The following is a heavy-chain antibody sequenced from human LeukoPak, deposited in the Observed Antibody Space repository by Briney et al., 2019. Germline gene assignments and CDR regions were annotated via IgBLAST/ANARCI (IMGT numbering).Heavy chain of an antibody. CDR2: IYYSGST. J-gene: IGHJ6*03. V-gene: IGHV4-39*07. CDR1: GGSISSSSYY. Sequence: SETLSLTCTVSGGSISSSSYYWGWIRQPPGKGLEWIGSIYYSGSTYYNPSLKSRVTISVDTSKNQFSLKLSSVTAADTAVYYCARCLTEYSSGWVFYYYYYMDVWGKGTTVTVSS. D-gene: IGHD6-19*01. CDR3: ARCLTEYSSGWVFYYYYYMDV.